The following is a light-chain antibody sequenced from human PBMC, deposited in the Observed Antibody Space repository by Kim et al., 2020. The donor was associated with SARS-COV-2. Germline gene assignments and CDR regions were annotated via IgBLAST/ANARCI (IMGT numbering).Light chain of an antibody. CDR3: LQNNSDQRT. V-gene: IGKV1-17*01. J-gene: IGKJ1*01. CDR1: QGIGND. Sequence: DIQMTQSPSSLSASVGYRVNITFLASQGIGNDLGWYQQKPGKPPNRLIYAAFNLRSGVPSRFSGSGSGTEFTLTISSLQPEHFATYNCLQNNSDQRTFGKGTKVDIK. CDR2: AAF.